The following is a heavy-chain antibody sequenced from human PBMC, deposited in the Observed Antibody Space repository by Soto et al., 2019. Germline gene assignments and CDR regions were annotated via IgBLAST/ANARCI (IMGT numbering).Heavy chain of an antibody. CDR1: GFTFDDYA. V-gene: IGHV3-9*01. CDR2: ISWNSGSI. J-gene: IGHJ4*02. CDR3: AKDFSSGWTNFDY. D-gene: IGHD6-19*01. Sequence: ESGGGLVQPGRSLRLSCAASGFTFDDYAMHWVRQAPGKGLEWVSGISWNSGSIGYADSVKGRFTISRDNAKNSLYLQMNSLRAEDTALYYCAKDFSSGWTNFDYWGQGTLVTVSS.